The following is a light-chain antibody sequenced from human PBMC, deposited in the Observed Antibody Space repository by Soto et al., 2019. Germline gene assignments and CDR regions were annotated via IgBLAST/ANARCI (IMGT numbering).Light chain of an antibody. J-gene: IGLJ1*01. CDR3: QSYDSSLSVNYV. Sequence: QSVLTQPPSVSGAPGQRVTISCTGSSSNIGTGYDVHWYQQLPGTAPKLLIYGNSNRPSGVPDRFSGSKSGTSASLAITGLQAEDEADCYCQSYDSSLSVNYVFGTGTKSPS. CDR1: SSNIGTGYD. V-gene: IGLV1-40*01. CDR2: GNS.